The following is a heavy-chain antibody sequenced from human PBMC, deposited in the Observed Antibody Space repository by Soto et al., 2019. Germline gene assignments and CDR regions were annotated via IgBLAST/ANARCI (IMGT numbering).Heavy chain of an antibody. CDR2: ISENSYHT. CDR1: GFAFENYS. V-gene: IGHV3-11*05. Sequence: QVKLVESGGGVVEPGGSLRLSCAVSGFAFENYSMTWIRQAPGKGLEWLSDISENSYHTKIADSIKGRFTMSRDNAKKSLYLQMAGMRVEDTAGYYCARRYSAQDHWGRGTLVIVSS. D-gene: IGHD5-18*01. CDR3: ARRYSAQDH. J-gene: IGHJ4*02.